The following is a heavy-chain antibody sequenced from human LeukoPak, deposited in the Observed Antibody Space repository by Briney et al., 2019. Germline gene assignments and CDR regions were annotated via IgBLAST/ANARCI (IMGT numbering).Heavy chain of an antibody. J-gene: IGHJ4*02. V-gene: IGHV3-74*01. CDR3: TRGQYSYGPFDY. CDR1: GFTLRSYW. D-gene: IGHD5-18*01. Sequence: QPGGSLRLSCAASGFTLRSYWMHRVRQAPGKGLVWVSRITTDGSSITNADSVKGRFTISRDNDKNTLYLQRNSRRAEDTAVYYCTRGQYSYGPFDYWGQGTLVTVSS. CDR2: ITTDGSSI.